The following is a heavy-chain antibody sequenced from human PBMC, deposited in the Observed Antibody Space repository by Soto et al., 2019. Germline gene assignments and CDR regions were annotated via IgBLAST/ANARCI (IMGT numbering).Heavy chain of an antibody. D-gene: IGHD3-16*01. V-gene: IGHV3-23*01. CDR1: GFTFSSYA. CDR2: ISGSGGST. Sequence: EVQLLESGGGLVQPGGSLRLSCAASGFTFSSYAMSWVHQAPGKGLEWVSAISGSGGSTYYADSVKGRFTISRDNSKNTQYLQMNSLRAEDTAVYYCAKDIRFWGDGGAFDIWGQGTMVTVSS. CDR3: AKDIRFWGDGGAFDI. J-gene: IGHJ3*02.